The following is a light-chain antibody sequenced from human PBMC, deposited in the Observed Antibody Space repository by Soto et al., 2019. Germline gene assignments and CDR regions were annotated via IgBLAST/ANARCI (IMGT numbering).Light chain of an antibody. CDR2: KAS. V-gene: IGKV1-5*03. CDR1: QSISSW. J-gene: IGKJ1*01. Sequence: DSQMTQSPSTLSAYVGDRVTITCRASQSISSWLAWYQQKPGQAPKLLIYKASTLQSGVPSRFSGSGSGTEFTLAISSLQPDDSATYYCQQYDDNWTFGQGTK. CDR3: QQYDDNWT.